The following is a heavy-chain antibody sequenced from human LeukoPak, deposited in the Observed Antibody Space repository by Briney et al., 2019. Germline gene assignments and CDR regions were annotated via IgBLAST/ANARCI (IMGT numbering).Heavy chain of an antibody. Sequence: ETLSLTCAVYGGPFSGYHWSWVRQAPGKGLEWVGRIKSKTDGGTTDYPAPVKGRFTISRDDSKNTVYLQMNSLKTEDTAVYYCTTDNFSGYWGQGTLVTVSS. J-gene: IGHJ4*02. D-gene: IGHD1-20*01. V-gene: IGHV3-15*01. CDR3: TTDNFSGY. CDR1: GGPFSGYH. CDR2: IKSKTDGGTT.